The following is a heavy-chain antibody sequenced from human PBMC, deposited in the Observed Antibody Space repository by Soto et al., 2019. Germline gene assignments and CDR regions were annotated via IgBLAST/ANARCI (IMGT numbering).Heavy chain of an antibody. CDR1: GFTFSSYG. CDR3: AKENGIFWSGSSGMDV. J-gene: IGHJ6*02. Sequence: QVQLVESGGGVVQPGRSLRLSCAASGFTFSSYGMHWVRQAPGKGLEWVAVISYDGSNKYYADSVKGRFTISRDNSKNTLYMQMNRLRAEETAVYYGAKENGIFWSGSSGMDVWGQGTTVTVSS. V-gene: IGHV3-30*18. CDR2: ISYDGSNK. D-gene: IGHD3-3*01.